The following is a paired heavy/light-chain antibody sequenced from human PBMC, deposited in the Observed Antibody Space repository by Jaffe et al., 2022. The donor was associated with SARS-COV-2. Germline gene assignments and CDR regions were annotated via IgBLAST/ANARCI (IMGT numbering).Light chain of an antibody. Sequence: QSALTQPPSASGSPGQSVTISCTGTSSDIGDYKYVSWYQQHPGKAPKLMIYEVSKRPSGVPDRFSGSKSGNTASLTVSGLQAEDEADYYCSSYAAGNNLLFGGGTKLTVL. CDR3: SSYAAGNNLL. CDR2: EVS. V-gene: IGLV2-8*01. J-gene: IGLJ2*01. CDR1: SSDIGDYKY.
Heavy chain of an antibody. CDR3: GRQVTGGSYWYIDL. CDR1: GGSISSSSYY. Sequence: QLQLQESGPGLVKASETLSLTCTVSGGSISSSSYYWGWIRQPPGKGLEWIGSLYFSGRTYYSPPLQSRVTISVDTSKNQFSLKLSSVTAGDTAVYYCGRQVTGGSYWYIDLWGRGTLVTVSS. J-gene: IGHJ2*01. D-gene: IGHD3-16*01. CDR2: LYFSGRT. V-gene: IGHV4-39*01.